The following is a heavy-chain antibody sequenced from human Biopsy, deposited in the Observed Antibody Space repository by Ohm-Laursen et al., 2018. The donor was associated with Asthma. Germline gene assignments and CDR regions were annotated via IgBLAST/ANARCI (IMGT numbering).Heavy chain of an antibody. V-gene: IGHV1-24*01. CDR3: ASDFPKDYVRYNFQF. J-gene: IGHJ4*02. Sequence: ASVTVSCKISGYSLTALSMHWVRQAPGQGLEWMGGHDHEEGGTVNARRFQGRVTMTEDTSTDTAYMELSSLSSDDTAVYYCASDFPKDYVRYNFQFWGQGTLVTVSS. D-gene: IGHD4-17*01. CDR2: HDHEEGGT. CDR1: GYSLTALS.